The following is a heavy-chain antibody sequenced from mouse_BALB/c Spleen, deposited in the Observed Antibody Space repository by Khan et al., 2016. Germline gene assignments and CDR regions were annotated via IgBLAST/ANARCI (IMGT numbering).Heavy chain of an antibody. CDR3: ARDYYGSRGFDY. Sequence: QVQLQQSGPEVVRPGVSVKISCKGSGYTFTDFAMHWVMQSRAKSLEWIGIVSTYSDNTKYNQKFKGKVTMTVDKYSNTAYMELVGLTSEDSAIYYCARDYYGSRGFDYWGQGTTLTVSS. D-gene: IGHD1-1*01. CDR2: VSTYSDNT. J-gene: IGHJ2*01. V-gene: IGHV1S137*01. CDR1: GYTFTDFA.